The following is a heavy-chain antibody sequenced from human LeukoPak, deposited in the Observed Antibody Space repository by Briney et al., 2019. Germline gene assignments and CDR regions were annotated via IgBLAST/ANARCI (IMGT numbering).Heavy chain of an antibody. D-gene: IGHD6-19*01. CDR3: ARDLSSGWTPYFDY. CDR1: GFTFSSYG. Sequence: PGGSLRLSCAASGFTFSSYGMHWVRQAPGKGLEWVAVIWYDGSNKYYADSVKGRFTISRDNSKNTLYLQMNSLRAEDTAVYYCARDLSSGWTPYFDYWGQGTLVTLSS. V-gene: IGHV3-33*01. J-gene: IGHJ4*02. CDR2: IWYDGSNK.